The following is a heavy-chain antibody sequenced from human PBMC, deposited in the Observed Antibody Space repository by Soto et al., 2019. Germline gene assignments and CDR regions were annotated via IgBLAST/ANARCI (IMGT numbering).Heavy chain of an antibody. V-gene: IGHV1-18*01. CDR2: ISGYNGNT. CDR1: GYTFSSYG. Sequence: QVQLVQSGAEVKKPGASVKVSCKASGYTFSSYGISWVRQAPGQGLEWMGWISGYNGNTNYAQKLQGRVTMTIDTSTTTGYMEPRSLRCDDTAVYYCARNRGGDGMDVWGQGTTVPVSS. D-gene: IGHD3-16*01. CDR3: ARNRGGDGMDV. J-gene: IGHJ6*02.